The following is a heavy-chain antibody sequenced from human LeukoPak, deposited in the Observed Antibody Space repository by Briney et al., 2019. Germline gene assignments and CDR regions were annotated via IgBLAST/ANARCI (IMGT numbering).Heavy chain of an antibody. J-gene: IGHJ3*02. CDR2: ISSSGSTI. Sequence: GGSLRLSCAASGFTFSSYEMNWVRQAPGKGLEWVSYISSSGSTIYYADSVKGRFTISRDNAKNSLYLQMNSLRAEDTAVYYCAREYNWKQEGSFDIWGQGTMVTV. V-gene: IGHV3-48*03. D-gene: IGHD1-20*01. CDR1: GFTFSSYE. CDR3: AREYNWKQEGSFDI.